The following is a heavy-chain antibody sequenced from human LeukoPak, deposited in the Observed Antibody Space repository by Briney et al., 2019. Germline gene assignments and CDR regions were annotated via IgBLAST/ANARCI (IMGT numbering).Heavy chain of an antibody. CDR1: GGSFSGYY. D-gene: IGHD4-17*01. Sequence: TSETLSLTCAVYGGSFSGYYWSWIRQPPGKGLEWIGEINHSGSTNYNPSLKSRVTISVDTSKNQFSLELSSVTAADTAVYYCASTGYGDNWFDPWGQGTLVTVSS. CDR2: INHSGST. CDR3: ASTGYGDNWFDP. J-gene: IGHJ5*02. V-gene: IGHV4-34*01.